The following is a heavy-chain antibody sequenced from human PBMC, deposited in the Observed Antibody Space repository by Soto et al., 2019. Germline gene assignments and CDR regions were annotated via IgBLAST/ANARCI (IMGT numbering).Heavy chain of an antibody. D-gene: IGHD4-17*01. CDR2: INHSGST. V-gene: IGHV4-34*01. CDR3: AGRLRWPPIDY. J-gene: IGHJ4*02. CDR1: GGSFSGYY. Sequence: QVQLQQWGAGLLKPSETLSLTCAVYGGSFSGYYWSWIRQPPGKGLEWIGEINHSGSTNYNPSLRSXDTXSXATSTHQFSLKLRSVTAADTAVYYCAGRLRWPPIDYWGQGTLVTVSS.